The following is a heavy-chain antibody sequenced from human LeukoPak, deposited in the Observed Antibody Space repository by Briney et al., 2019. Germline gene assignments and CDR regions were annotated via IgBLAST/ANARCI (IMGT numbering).Heavy chain of an antibody. CDR2: ISSSGSTI. Sequence: GGSLRLSCAASGFTFSSYEMIWVRQATGKGLEWVSYISSSGSTIYYADSVKGRFTISRDNAKNSLYLQMNSLRAEDTAVYYCARADWDTAMIDYWGQGTLVTVSS. CDR3: ARADWDTAMIDY. J-gene: IGHJ4*02. V-gene: IGHV3-48*03. CDR1: GFTFSSYE. D-gene: IGHD5-18*01.